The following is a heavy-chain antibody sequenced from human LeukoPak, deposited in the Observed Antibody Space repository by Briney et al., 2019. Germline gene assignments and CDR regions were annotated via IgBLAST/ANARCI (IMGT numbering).Heavy chain of an antibody. CDR1: GFTFSSHR. CDR3: ARDLSGITGYTYGRGIDY. V-gene: IGHV3-7*01. Sequence: GGSLRLSCAASGFTFSSHRMSWVRQAPGKGLEWVANIKKDGSEKYYVGSVKGRFTISRDNAKTSLYLQMNSLRAEDTAVYYCARDLSGITGYTYGRGIDYWGQGTLVTVSS. CDR2: IKKDGSEK. D-gene: IGHD5-18*01. J-gene: IGHJ4*02.